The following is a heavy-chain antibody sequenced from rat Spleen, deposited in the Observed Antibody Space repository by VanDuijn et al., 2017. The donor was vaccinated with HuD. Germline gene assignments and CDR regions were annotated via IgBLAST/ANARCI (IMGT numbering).Heavy chain of an antibody. V-gene: IGHV2-13*01. J-gene: IGHJ2*01. CDR3: VRERVPGFAFYFDY. CDR2: IWGNGNT. CDR1: GFSLSNYG. D-gene: IGHD1-4*01. Sequence: QVQLKESGPGLVQPSQTLSLTCTVSGFSLSNYGIIWVRQPPGKGLEWMGVIWGNGNTNYNSVLKSRLSISRDTSKSQVFLKMNSLQTEDTAIYFCVRERVPGFAFYFDYWGQGVMVTVSS.